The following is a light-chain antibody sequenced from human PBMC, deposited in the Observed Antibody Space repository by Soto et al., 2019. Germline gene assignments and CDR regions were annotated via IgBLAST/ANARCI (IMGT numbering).Light chain of an antibody. V-gene: IGKV1-27*01. Sequence: DIQMTQSPSSLSASVGDRVTITCRASQGISNYSAWYQQKPGKVPELLISAASTLQSGVPSRFSGSGSGTDFTLTISSLQPEDVATYYCQKYNSAPWTFGQGTKVEIK. CDR3: QKYNSAPWT. CDR1: QGISNY. J-gene: IGKJ1*01. CDR2: AAS.